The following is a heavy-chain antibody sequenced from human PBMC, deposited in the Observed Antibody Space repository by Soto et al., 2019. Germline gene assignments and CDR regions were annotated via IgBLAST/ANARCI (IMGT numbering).Heavy chain of an antibody. CDR1: GFTFDDYG. J-gene: IGHJ4*02. CDR2: INWNGGST. D-gene: IGHD4-17*01. V-gene: IGHV3-20*01. Sequence: GGSLRLSCAASGFTFDDYGMSWVRQAPGKGLEWVSGINWNGGSTGYADPVKGRFTISRDNAKNSLYLQMNSLRAEDTALYHCARHDYGDYFDYWGQGTLVTVSS. CDR3: ARHDYGDYFDY.